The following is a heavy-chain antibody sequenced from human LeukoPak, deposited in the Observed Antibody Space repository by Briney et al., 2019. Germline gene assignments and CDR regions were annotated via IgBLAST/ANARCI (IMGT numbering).Heavy chain of an antibody. J-gene: IGHJ4*02. CDR1: EFSFSSYA. Sequence: PGGPLRLSCTASEFSFSSYAMNWVRQAPGKGLEGVAFISFDGSDQYSADSVKGRFTIYRDNSKDTLSLQMDSLSVDATPVHYCPRGNQYDAHWKGAAVVFDYWGQGTLVTVSS. V-gene: IGHV3-33*01. D-gene: IGHD6-13*01. CDR3: PRGNQYDAHWKGAAVVFDY. CDR2: ISFDGSDQ.